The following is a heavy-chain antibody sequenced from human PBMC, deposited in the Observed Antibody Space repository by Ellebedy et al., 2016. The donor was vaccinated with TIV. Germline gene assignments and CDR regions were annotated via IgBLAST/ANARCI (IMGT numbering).Heavy chain of an antibody. CDR1: GFTVSSNY. CDR2: IYAGGTT. D-gene: IGHD4-17*01. Sequence: GGSLRLXCAVSGFTVSSNYMSWVRQAPGRGLEWVSVIYAGGTTDYVASVKGRFSISRDTSKNTLFLQMNSLRADDTAIYYCAVGRPNYGDFPSWGQGTLVIVSS. V-gene: IGHV3-53*01. J-gene: IGHJ5*02. CDR3: AVGRPNYGDFPS.